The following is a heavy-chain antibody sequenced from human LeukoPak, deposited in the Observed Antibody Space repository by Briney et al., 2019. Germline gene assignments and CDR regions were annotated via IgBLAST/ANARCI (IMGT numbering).Heavy chain of an antibody. D-gene: IGHD1-14*01. CDR1: GGSISSSSYY. J-gene: IGHJ3*02. V-gene: IGHV4-39*01. CDR3: ARHEWGITNAFDI. Sequence: SETLSLTCTVFGGSISSSSYYWGWIRQPPGKGLEWIGSIYYSGTSYYNPSLKSRVTISVDTSKKQFSLKLRSVTAADTAAYYCARHEWGITNAFDIWGQGTMVTVSS. CDR2: IYYSGTS.